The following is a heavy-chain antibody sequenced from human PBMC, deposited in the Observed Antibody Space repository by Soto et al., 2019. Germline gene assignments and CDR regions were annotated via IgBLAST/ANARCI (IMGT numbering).Heavy chain of an antibody. V-gene: IGHV3-30*18. CDR2: ISYDGSNK. CDR1: GFTFSSYG. D-gene: IGHD4-17*01. J-gene: IGHJ4*02. CDR3: AKDRFDYGDDCFDH. Sequence: QVQLVESGGGVVQPGRSLRLSCAASGFTFSSYGMHWVRQAPGKGLEWVAGISYDGSNKYYADSVKGRVTISRDNSKNTLYLQMNSLRAEDTAVYYCAKDRFDYGDDCFDHWGQGTLVTVSS.